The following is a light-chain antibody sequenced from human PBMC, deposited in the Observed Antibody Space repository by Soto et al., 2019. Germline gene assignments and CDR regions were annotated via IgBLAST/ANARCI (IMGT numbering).Light chain of an antibody. CDR1: QSVSSSY. CDR2: DAS. V-gene: IGKV3D-20*02. J-gene: IGKJ1*01. CDR3: QRRSNWSTT. Sequence: EIVLTQSPGTLSLSPGERATLSCRASQSVSSSYLAWYQQKPGQAPRLLIYDASNRVTGIPARFSGSGSGTDFTLTISSLEPEDFAVYYCQRRSNWSTTFGQGTKVDI.